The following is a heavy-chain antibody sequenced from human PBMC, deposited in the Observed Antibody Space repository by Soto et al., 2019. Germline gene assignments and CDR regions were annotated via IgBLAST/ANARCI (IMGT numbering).Heavy chain of an antibody. Sequence: VRLVQSGAEVKKPGASVKVSCKASGYPFSTYGINWVRQAPGQGLEWMGWISAYNGNTKYAENFQGRVTMTTDTSTSTAYMELRSLRSDDTAVYYCARDRRLGAAVWFDPWGQGTLVTVSS. V-gene: IGHV1-18*04. J-gene: IGHJ5*02. CDR2: ISAYNGNT. D-gene: IGHD6-13*01. CDR3: ARDRRLGAAVWFDP. CDR1: GYPFSTYG.